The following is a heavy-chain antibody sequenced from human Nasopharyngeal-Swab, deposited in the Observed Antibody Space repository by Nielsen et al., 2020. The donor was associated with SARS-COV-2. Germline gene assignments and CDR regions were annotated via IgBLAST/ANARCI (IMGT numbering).Heavy chain of an antibody. V-gene: IGHV1-3*01. CDR1: GYTFTSYA. D-gene: IGHD6-19*01. J-gene: IGHJ4*02. CDR2: INAGNGNT. CDR3: ARAVRGSGGYWGGFDC. Sequence: ASVKVSCKASGYTFTSYAMHWVRQAPGQRLEWMGWINAGNGNTKYSQKFQGRVTITRDTSASTAYMELSSLRSEDTAVYYCARAVRGSGGYWGGFDCWGQGTLVTVSS.